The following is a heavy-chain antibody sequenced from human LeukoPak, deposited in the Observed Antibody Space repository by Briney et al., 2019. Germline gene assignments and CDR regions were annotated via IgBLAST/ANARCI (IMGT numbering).Heavy chain of an antibody. Sequence: GGSLSLSCAASGFTFSSYWMHWARQAPGEGVEWVASINHNGNVNYYVDSVKGRFTISRDNAKNSLYLQMSNLRAEDTAVYFCARGGGLDVWGQGATVTVSS. V-gene: IGHV3-7*03. CDR3: ARGGGLDV. D-gene: IGHD3-16*01. J-gene: IGHJ6*02. CDR2: INHNGNVN. CDR1: GFTFSSYW.